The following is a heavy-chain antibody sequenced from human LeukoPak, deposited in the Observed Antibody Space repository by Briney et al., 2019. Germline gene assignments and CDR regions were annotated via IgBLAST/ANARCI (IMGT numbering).Heavy chain of an antibody. J-gene: IGHJ4*02. D-gene: IGHD5-18*01. CDR2: IDWDDDK. Sequence: SGPALVKPTQPLTLTCTFSGFSLSTSGMRVSWIRQPPGKALEWLARIDWDDDKFYSTSLKTRLTISKDTSKNQVVLTMTNMDPVDTATYYCARMTGTAMVYYFDYWGQGTLVTVSS. CDR1: GFSLSTSGMR. CDR3: ARMTGTAMVYYFDY. V-gene: IGHV2-70*04.